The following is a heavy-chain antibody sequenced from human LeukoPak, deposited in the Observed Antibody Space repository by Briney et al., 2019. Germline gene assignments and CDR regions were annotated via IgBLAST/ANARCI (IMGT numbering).Heavy chain of an antibody. V-gene: IGHV4-61*02. D-gene: IGHD3-10*01. CDR1: GGSISSGSYY. J-gene: IGHJ5*02. CDR2: IYTSGST. Sequence: SQTLSLTCTVSGGSISSGSYYWSWIRQPAGKGLEWIGRIYTSGSTNYNPSLKSRVTISVDKSKNQFSLKLSSVTAADTAVYYCARDLQPTYYYGSGSLRGRFDPWGQGTLVTVSS. CDR3: ARDLQPTYYYGSGSLRGRFDP.